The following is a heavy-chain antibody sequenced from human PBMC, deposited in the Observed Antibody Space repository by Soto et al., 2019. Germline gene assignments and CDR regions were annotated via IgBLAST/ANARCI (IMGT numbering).Heavy chain of an antibody. V-gene: IGHV3-23*01. CDR1: GFTFSSDA. D-gene: IGHD7-27*01. CDR3: VKQTIWAFDH. CDR2: ISGNAYTT. Sequence: GGSLRLSCAASGFTFSSDAMAWVRQAPATGLEWVSSISGNAYTTYYADSVKGRFTISRDNSKNTLYLHMDSLRAEDTAVYYFVKQTIWAFDHWSQGTLVTVSS. J-gene: IGHJ4*02.